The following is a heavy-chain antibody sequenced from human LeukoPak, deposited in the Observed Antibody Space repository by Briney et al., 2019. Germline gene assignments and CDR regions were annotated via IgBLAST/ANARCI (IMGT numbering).Heavy chain of an antibody. D-gene: IGHD2-15*01. CDR2: INHSGST. Sequence: SETLSLTCAVYGGSFSGYYWSWIRQPPGKGLEWIGEINHSGSTNYNPSLKSRVTISVDTSKNQFSLKLGSVTAADTAVYYCARLQVVKWFDPWGQGTLVTVSS. CDR1: GGSFSGYY. V-gene: IGHV4-34*01. CDR3: ARLQVVKWFDP. J-gene: IGHJ5*02.